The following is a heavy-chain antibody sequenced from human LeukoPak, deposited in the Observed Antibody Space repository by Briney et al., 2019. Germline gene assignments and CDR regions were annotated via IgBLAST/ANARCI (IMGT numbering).Heavy chain of an antibody. J-gene: IGHJ4*02. CDR3: ARHWVVTPNY. D-gene: IGHD4-23*01. CDR1: GGSISNSSYH. CDR2: IYYSGSA. V-gene: IGHV4-39*01. Sequence: SETLSLTCIVSGGSISNSSYHWGWIRQPPGKGLEWIGSIYYSGSAYYNPSLKSRVTISVDTSKNQFSLKLTSVTAADTAVYYCARHWVVTPNYWGQGTLVTVSS.